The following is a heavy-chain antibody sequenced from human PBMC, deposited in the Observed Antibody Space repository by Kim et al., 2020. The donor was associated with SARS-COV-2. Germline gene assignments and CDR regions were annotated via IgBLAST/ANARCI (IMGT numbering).Heavy chain of an antibody. CDR1: GFTFSNAW. Sequence: GGSLRLSCAASGFTFSNAWMSWVRQAPGKGLEWVGRIKSKTDGGTTDYAAPVKGRFTISRDDSKNTLYLQMNSLKTEDTAVYYCTTHSGYDSDYFDYWGQGTLVTVSS. CDR3: TTHSGYDSDYFDY. D-gene: IGHD5-12*01. J-gene: IGHJ4*02. CDR2: IKSKTDGGTT. V-gene: IGHV3-15*01.